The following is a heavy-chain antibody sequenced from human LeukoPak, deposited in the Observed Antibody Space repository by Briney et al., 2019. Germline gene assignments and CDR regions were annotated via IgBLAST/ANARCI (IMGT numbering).Heavy chain of an antibody. J-gene: IGHJ6*02. V-gene: IGHV4-34*01. Sequence: SETLSLTCAVYGGCFSGYYWSWIRQPPGKGLEWIGEINHSGSTNYNPSLKSRVTISVDTSKNQFSLKLSSVTAADTAVYYCARGPRDTAMVTYYYYYGMDVWGQGTTVTVSS. CDR3: ARGPRDTAMVTYYYYYGMDV. CDR1: GGCFSGYY. CDR2: INHSGST. D-gene: IGHD5-18*01.